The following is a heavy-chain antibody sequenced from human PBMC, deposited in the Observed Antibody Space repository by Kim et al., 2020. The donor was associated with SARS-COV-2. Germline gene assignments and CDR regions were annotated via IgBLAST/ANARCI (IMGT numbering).Heavy chain of an antibody. V-gene: IGHV3-23*01. CDR3: GVAYGSGSYHASFAY. J-gene: IGHJ4*02. CDR2: ISGSGGST. D-gene: IGHD3-10*01. Sequence: GGSLRLSCAASGFTFSSYAMSWVRQAPGKGLEWVSAISGSGGSTYYADSVKGRFTISRDNSKNTLYLQMNSLRAEDTAVYYCGVAYGSGSYHASFAYWGQGTLVTVSS. CDR1: GFTFSSYA.